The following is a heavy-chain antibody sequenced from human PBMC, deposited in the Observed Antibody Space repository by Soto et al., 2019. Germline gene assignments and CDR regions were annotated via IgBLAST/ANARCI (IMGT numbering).Heavy chain of an antibody. Sequence: PSETLSLTCAVYVGSFSGYYWSWIRQPPGKGLEWIGEINHSGSTNYNPSLKSRVTISVDTSKNQFSLKLSSVTAADTAVYYCARGGVRWLQLTDAFDIWGQGTMVTVSS. CDR2: INHSGST. CDR1: VGSFSGYY. V-gene: IGHV4-34*01. J-gene: IGHJ3*02. CDR3: ARGGVRWLQLTDAFDI. D-gene: IGHD1-1*01.